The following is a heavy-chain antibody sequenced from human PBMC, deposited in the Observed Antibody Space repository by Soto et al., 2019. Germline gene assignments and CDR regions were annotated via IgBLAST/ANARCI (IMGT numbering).Heavy chain of an antibody. V-gene: IGHV4-4*02. CDR2: IYHSGST. Sequence: QVQLQESGPGLVKPSGTLSLTCAVSGGSISSSNWWSWVRQPPGKGLEWIGEIYHSGSTNYHPSLKSRVTISVDKSKNQFPLKLGSVTAADTAVYYCARDGAWSGYVYYYYGMDVWGQGTTVTVSS. CDR3: ARDGAWSGYVYYYYGMDV. CDR1: GGSISSSNW. D-gene: IGHD3-3*01. J-gene: IGHJ6*02.